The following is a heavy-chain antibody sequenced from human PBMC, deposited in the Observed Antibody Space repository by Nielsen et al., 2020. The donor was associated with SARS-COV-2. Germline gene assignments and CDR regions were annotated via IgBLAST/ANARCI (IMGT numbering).Heavy chain of an antibody. Sequence: ASVKVSCKASGYTFTSYYMHWVRQAPGQGLEWMGIINPTGGDTGYAQKFQGRVTMTRDTSTSIVYMELSSLRSEDTAVYYCARGGYYDSSGYYGRGIDIWGQGTMVTVSS. J-gene: IGHJ3*02. CDR3: ARGGYYDSSGYYGRGIDI. CDR1: GYTFTSYY. V-gene: IGHV1-46*01. D-gene: IGHD3-22*01. CDR2: INPTGGDT.